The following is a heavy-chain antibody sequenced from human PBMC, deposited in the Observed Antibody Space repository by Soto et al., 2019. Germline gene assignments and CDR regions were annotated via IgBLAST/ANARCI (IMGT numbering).Heavy chain of an antibody. Sequence: QVQLVQSGAEVKKPGSSVKVSCKASGVTFSRQDMRWVRQAPGQGREWMGGIIPIFGTPQYAEKFQDRVTITADESTSTAYMELSSLTSEDTAVYYCATNEGRDGYSFAYWGQGTLVTVSS. D-gene: IGHD5-12*01. J-gene: IGHJ4*02. CDR3: ATNEGRDGYSFAY. CDR1: GVTFSRQD. CDR2: IIPIFGTP. V-gene: IGHV1-69*01.